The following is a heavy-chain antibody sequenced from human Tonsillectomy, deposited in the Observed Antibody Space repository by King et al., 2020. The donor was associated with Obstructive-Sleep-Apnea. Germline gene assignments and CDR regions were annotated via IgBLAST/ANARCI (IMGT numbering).Heavy chain of an antibody. V-gene: IGHV3-23*04. J-gene: IGHJ4*02. Sequence: DVQLVESGGGLVKPGGSLRLSCAASGFTFSSYAMSWVRQAPGKGLEWVSAISGSGISTYYADSVKGRFTISRENSKNTLYLQMNSLRVEDTAVYYCAKDRQWGIFDYWGQGTLVTVSS. CDR3: AKDRQWGIFDY. D-gene: IGHD6-19*01. CDR1: GFTFSSYA. CDR2: ISGSGIST.